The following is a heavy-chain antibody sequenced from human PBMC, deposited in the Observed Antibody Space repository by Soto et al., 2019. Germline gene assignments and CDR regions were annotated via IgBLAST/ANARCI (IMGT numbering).Heavy chain of an antibody. CDR3: TTDLYEAWELLHYYYGMDV. J-gene: IGHJ6*02. V-gene: IGHV3-15*01. D-gene: IGHD1-26*01. CDR2: IKSKTDGGTT. CDR1: GFTFSNAW. Sequence: EVQLVESGGGLVKPGGSLRLSCAASGFTFSNAWMSWVRQAPGKGLEWVGRIKSKTDGGTTDYAAPVKGRFTISRDDSKNTLYLQMNSLKTEDTAVYYCTTDLYEAWELLHYYYGMDVWGQGTTVTVSS.